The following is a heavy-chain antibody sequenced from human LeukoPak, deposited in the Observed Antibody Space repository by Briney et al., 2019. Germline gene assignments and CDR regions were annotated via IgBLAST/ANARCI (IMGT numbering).Heavy chain of an antibody. CDR3: AIGDSGSYYFDY. D-gene: IGHD1-26*01. CDR2: VSSSGSTI. J-gene: IGHJ4*02. V-gene: IGHV3-48*03. Sequence: GGSLRLSCAASGFTFSSYEMNWVRQAPGKGLEWVSYVSSSGSTIYYADSVKGRFTISRDNAKNSLYLQMNSLRAEDTAVYYCAIGDSGSYYFDYWGQGTLVTVSS. CDR1: GFTFSSYE.